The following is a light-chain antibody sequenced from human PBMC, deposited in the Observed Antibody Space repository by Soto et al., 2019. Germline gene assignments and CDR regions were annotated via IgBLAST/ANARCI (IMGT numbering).Light chain of an antibody. CDR3: QKYNSDPLT. CDR1: LPISNY. Sequence: DIQMTQSPSSLSASVGDRVTITCRASLPISNYLAWYQKKKGKIPNLLIYAASTLQAGVPSRLSGSGYGTDLTLTISSMQTEDVAAYYCQKYNSDPLTFGGGTKVDIK. V-gene: IGKV1-27*01. J-gene: IGKJ4*01. CDR2: AAS.